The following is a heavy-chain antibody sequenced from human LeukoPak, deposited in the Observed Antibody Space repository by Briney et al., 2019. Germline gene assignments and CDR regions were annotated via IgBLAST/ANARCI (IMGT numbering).Heavy chain of an antibody. CDR3: ARFLYDWGYFDY. Sequence: SETLSLTCAVYGGSFSGYYWSWIRQPPGKGLDLIGEINHSGSTNYNPSLKSRVTISVDTSKNQFSLKLSSVTAADTAVYYCARFLYDWGYFDYWGQGTLVTVSS. J-gene: IGHJ4*02. CDR1: GGSFSGYY. CDR2: INHSGST. V-gene: IGHV4-34*01. D-gene: IGHD3-16*01.